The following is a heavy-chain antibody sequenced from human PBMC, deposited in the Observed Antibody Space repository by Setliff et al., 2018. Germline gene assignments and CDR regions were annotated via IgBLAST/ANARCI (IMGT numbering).Heavy chain of an antibody. Sequence: GASVKVSCKASGYTFTSYAMHWVRQAPGQRLEWMGWINAGNGNTKYSQKFQGRVTITRDTSASTAYMELSSLRSEDTAVYYCAHGNLPLRWLPYFDYWGQGTLVTVSS. J-gene: IGHJ4*02. CDR3: AHGNLPLRWLPYFDY. V-gene: IGHV1-3*01. CDR1: GYTFTSYA. D-gene: IGHD5-12*01. CDR2: INAGNGNT.